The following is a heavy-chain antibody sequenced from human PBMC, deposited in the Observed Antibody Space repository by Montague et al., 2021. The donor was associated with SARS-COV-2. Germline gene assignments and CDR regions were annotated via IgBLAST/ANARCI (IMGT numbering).Heavy chain of an antibody. Sequence: SETLSLTSAVSGGSFNGCYRGWIRQPPGKGLEWVGEINHRGSPTYNPSLKSRVTISADTSKNQFSLRLTSVTAADTATYFCARGKEDFFMTVVVVTAASYYFDSWGQGTLVTVSS. CDR3: ARGKEDFFMTVVVVTAASYYFDS. J-gene: IGHJ4*02. CDR2: INHRGSP. V-gene: IGHV4-34*01. CDR1: GGSFNGCY. D-gene: IGHD3-22*01.